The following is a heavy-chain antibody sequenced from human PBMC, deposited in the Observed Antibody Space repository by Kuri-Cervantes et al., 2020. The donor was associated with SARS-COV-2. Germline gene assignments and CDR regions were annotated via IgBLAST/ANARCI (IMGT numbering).Heavy chain of an antibody. Sequence: GGSLRLSCEVSGFLFSASAIHWVRQGSGKGLEWVGRVRGKANNYATAYAASVKGRFTISRDDSKNMAYLQMNSLRAEDTAVYYCARDQDDFWSGYRLTFDYWGQGTLVTVSS. J-gene: IGHJ4*02. CDR2: VRGKANNYAT. CDR1: GFLFSASA. D-gene: IGHD3-3*01. V-gene: IGHV3-73*01. CDR3: ARDQDDFWSGYRLTFDY.